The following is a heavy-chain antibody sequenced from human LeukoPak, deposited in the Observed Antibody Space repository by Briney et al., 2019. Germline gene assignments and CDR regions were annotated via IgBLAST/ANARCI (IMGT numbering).Heavy chain of an antibody. V-gene: IGHV1-18*01. J-gene: IGHJ5*02. CDR2: ISAYNGNT. Sequence: ASVKVSCKASGYTFTSYGISWVRQAPGQGLEWMGWISAYNGNTNYAQKLQGRVTMTTDTSTSTAYMELRSLRSDDTAVYYCARDIAYYDFWSGYWSWSDPWGQGTLVTVSS. CDR1: GYTFTSYG. D-gene: IGHD3-3*01. CDR3: ARDIAYYDFWSGYWSWSDP.